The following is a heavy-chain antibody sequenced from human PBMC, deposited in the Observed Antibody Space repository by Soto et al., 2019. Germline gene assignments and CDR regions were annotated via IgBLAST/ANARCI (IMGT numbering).Heavy chain of an antibody. Sequence: GSLRLSCAASGFTFSSYAMSWVRQAPGKGLEWVSAISGSGGSTYYADSVKGRFTISRDNSKNTLYLQMNSLRAEDTAVYYCATVDTAMVPAYYYYGMDVWGQGTTVTVSS. CDR2: ISGSGGST. CDR3: ATVDTAMVPAYYYYGMDV. J-gene: IGHJ6*02. D-gene: IGHD5-18*01. V-gene: IGHV3-23*01. CDR1: GFTFSSYA.